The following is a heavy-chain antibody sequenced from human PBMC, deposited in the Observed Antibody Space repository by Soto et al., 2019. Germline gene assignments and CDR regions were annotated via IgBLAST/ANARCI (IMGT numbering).Heavy chain of an antibody. CDR2: INHSGST. CDR3: ARGPAGYYYDSSGYYVD. D-gene: IGHD3-22*01. Sequence: SETLSLTCAVYGGSFSGYYWSWIRQPPGKGLEWIGEINHSGSTNYNPSLKSRVTISVDTSKNQFSLKLSSVTAADTAVYYCARGPAGYYYDSSGYYVDWGQGTLVTVSS. V-gene: IGHV4-34*01. CDR1: GGSFSGYY. J-gene: IGHJ4*02.